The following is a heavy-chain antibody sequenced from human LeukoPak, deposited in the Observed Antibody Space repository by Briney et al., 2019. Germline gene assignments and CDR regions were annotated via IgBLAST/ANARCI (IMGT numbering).Heavy chain of an antibody. V-gene: IGHV1-18*04. Sequence: ASVKVSCKASGYTFTGYYTHWVRQAPGQGLEWMGWISAYNGNTIYAQKVKGRVTMTTDTSTSTAYMELRSLKSDDTAVYYCARASYCSDGSCYSDYWGQGTLVTVSS. CDR3: ARASYCSDGSCYSDY. CDR1: GYTFTGYY. J-gene: IGHJ4*02. CDR2: ISAYNGNT. D-gene: IGHD2-15*01.